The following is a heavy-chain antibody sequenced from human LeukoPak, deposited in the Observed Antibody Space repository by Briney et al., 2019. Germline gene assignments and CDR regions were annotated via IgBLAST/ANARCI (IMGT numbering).Heavy chain of an antibody. CDR3: ARDLPYYYDSSGYYWFDP. V-gene: IGHV4-39*07. D-gene: IGHD3-22*01. J-gene: IGHJ5*02. CDR1: GGSISSSSYY. CDR2: IFYSGTT. Sequence: SETLSLTCTVSGGSISSSSYYWDWIRQPPGKGLEWIGNIFYSGTTYYTPSLKSRVTISVDTSKNQFSLKLSSVTAADTAVYYCARDLPYYYDSSGYYWFDPWGQGTLVTVSS.